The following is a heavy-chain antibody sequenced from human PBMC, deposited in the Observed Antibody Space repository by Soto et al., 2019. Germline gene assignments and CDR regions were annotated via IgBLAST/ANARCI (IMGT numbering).Heavy chain of an antibody. CDR3: ARPYYYDSSANWFDP. Sequence: PGGSLRLSCAASGFTFSSYAMHWVRQAPGKGLEWVAVISHDGSNKYYADSVKGRFTISRDNSKNTLYLQMNSLRAEDTAVYYCARPYYYDSSANWFDPWGQGTLVTVSS. CDR2: ISHDGSNK. V-gene: IGHV3-30-3*01. J-gene: IGHJ5*02. CDR1: GFTFSSYA. D-gene: IGHD3-22*01.